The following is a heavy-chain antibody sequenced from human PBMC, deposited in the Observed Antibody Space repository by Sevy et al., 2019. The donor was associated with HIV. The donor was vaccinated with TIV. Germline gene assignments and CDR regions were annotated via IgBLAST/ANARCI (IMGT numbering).Heavy chain of an antibody. CDR3: PTDHPPKQLVSDY. CDR1: GFTFSSAW. Sequence: GGSLRLSCAVSGFTFSSAWMSWFRQTPGKRLEWVGRIESKIDGGTIYYAAPVKGRFSISRDDSKNTLFLQMNSLKTEDTAVYYCPTDHPPKQLVSDYRGQGTLVTVSS. V-gene: IGHV3-15*04. J-gene: IGHJ4*02. D-gene: IGHD6-6*01. CDR2: IESKIDGGTI.